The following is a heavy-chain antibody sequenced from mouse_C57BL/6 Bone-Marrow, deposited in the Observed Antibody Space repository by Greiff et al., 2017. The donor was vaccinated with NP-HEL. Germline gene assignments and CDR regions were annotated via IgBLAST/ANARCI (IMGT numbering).Heavy chain of an antibody. V-gene: IGHV1-81*01. CDR1: GYTFTSYG. Sequence: QVQLQQSGAELARPGASVKLSCKASGYTFTSYGISWVKQRTGQGLEWIGEIYPRSGNTYYNEKFKGKATLTADKSSSTAYMELRSLTSEDSAVYFCARWADYYGSYYFDYWGQGTTLTVSS. CDR3: ARWADYYGSYYFDY. J-gene: IGHJ2*01. CDR2: IYPRSGNT. D-gene: IGHD1-1*01.